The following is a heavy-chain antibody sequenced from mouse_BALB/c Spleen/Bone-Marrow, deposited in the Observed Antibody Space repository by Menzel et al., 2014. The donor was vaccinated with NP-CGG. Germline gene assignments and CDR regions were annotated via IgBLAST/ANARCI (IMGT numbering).Heavy chain of an antibody. Sequence: VQLKESGPELVKPGASVKVSCNASGYAFTGYNMYWVKQRHGTSLEWIGYIDPYSGGTNYNQKFKGKATLTVDKSSTTAYMHLNSLTSEDSAVYYCAREQTRAMDHWGQGTSVTVSS. D-gene: IGHD3-1*01. CDR3: AREQTRAMDH. CDR1: GYAFTGYN. V-gene: IGHV1S135*01. CDR2: IDPYSGGT. J-gene: IGHJ4*01.